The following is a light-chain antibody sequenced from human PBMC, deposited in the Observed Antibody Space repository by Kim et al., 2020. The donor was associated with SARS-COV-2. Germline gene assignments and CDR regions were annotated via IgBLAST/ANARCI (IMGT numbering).Light chain of an antibody. CDR2: EVT. V-gene: IGLV2-8*01. CDR3: SSYAPSTRHWL. CDR1: SSDVGGYNY. J-gene: IGLJ3*02. Sequence: QSVTISCTGTSSDVGGYNYVSWYHQHPGKAPKLLISEVTKRPSGVPDRFSGSKSANTASLTVSGLQAEDEADYYCSSYAPSTRHWLFGGGTQLTVL.